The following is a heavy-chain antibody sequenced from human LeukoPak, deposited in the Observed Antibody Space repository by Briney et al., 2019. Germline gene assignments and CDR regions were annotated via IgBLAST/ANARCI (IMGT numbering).Heavy chain of an antibody. CDR2: ISYDGSNK. D-gene: IGHD3-22*01. CDR1: GFTFSSYA. V-gene: IGHV3-30*04. J-gene: IGHJ3*02. CDR3: ARTIYYDSSGYYYLGAFDI. Sequence: GGSLRLSCVASGFTFSSYAMHWVRQAPGKGLEWVAVISYDGSNKYYADSVKGRFTISRDNSKNTLYLQMNSLRAEDTAVYYCARTIYYDSSGYYYLGAFDIWGQGTMVTVSS.